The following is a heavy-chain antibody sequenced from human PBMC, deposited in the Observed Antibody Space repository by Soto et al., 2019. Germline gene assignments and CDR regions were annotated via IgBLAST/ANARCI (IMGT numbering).Heavy chain of an antibody. J-gene: IGHJ1*01. D-gene: IGHD3-3*01. V-gene: IGHV3-48*01. Sequence: EVQLVESGGGLVQHGGSLRLSCASSGFTFSSYSMNWVRQAPGKGLEWVSYISSSSSTIYYADSVKGRFTISRDNAKNSLYLQMNSLRAEDTAVYYCARTYYDFWSGYYRAEYFQHWGQGTLVTVSS. CDR1: GFTFSSYS. CDR2: ISSSSSTI. CDR3: ARTYYDFWSGYYRAEYFQH.